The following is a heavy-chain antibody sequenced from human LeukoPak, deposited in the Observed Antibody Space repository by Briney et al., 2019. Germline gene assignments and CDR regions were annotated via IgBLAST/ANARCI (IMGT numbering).Heavy chain of an antibody. D-gene: IGHD3-16*02. Sequence: SGGSLRLSCAASGFTFSSYSMNWVRQAPGKGLEWVSSISSSSSYIYYADSVKGRFTISRDNSKNTLYLQMNSLRAEDTAVYYCAKAGELSLAFDYWGQGTLVTVSS. V-gene: IGHV3-21*01. CDR3: AKAGELSLAFDY. CDR1: GFTFSSYS. J-gene: IGHJ4*02. CDR2: ISSSSSYI.